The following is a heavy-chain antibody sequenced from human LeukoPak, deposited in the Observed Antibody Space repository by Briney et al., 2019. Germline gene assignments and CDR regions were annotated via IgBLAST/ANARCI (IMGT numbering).Heavy chain of an antibody. CDR2: IYHSGST. Sequence: SQTLSLTCAVSGGSMSSGGYSWSWIRQPPGKGLEWIGYIYHSGSTYYNPSLKSLVTISVDRSKNQFSLKLSSVTAADTAVYYCARDADSSGWFDYWGQGTLVTVSS. D-gene: IGHD6-19*01. CDR1: GGSMSSGGYS. V-gene: IGHV4-30-2*01. J-gene: IGHJ4*02. CDR3: ARDADSSGWFDY.